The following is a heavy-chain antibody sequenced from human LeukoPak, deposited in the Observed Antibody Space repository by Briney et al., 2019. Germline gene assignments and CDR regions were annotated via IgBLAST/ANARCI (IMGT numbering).Heavy chain of an antibody. CDR2: IYYSGTT. J-gene: IGHJ2*01. Sequence: KPSETLSLTCAVYGGSFSGYYWSWIRQPPGKGLEWIGYIYYSGTTNYNPSLKSRITISIDTSKNQFSLKLSSVTAADTAVYYCARVPYCTNGVCYRRWYFDLWGRGTLVTVSS. V-gene: IGHV4-59*01. D-gene: IGHD2-8*01. CDR3: ARVPYCTNGVCYRRWYFDL. CDR1: GGSFSGYY.